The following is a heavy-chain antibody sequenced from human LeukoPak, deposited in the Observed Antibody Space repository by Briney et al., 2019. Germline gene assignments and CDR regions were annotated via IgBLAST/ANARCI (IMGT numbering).Heavy chain of an antibody. D-gene: IGHD2-2*01. V-gene: IGHV3-9*01. Sequence: GGSLRLSCAASGFTFDDYAMHWVRQAPGKGLEWVSGISWNSGSIGYADSVKGRFTISRDNAKNSLYLQMNSLRAEDTALYHCAGGSSTSSDDTGAFDIWGQGTMVTVSS. CDR2: ISWNSGSI. J-gene: IGHJ3*02. CDR1: GFTFDDYA. CDR3: AGGSSTSSDDTGAFDI.